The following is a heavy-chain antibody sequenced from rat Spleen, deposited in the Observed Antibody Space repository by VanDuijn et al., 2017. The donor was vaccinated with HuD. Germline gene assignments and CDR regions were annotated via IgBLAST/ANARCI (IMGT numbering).Heavy chain of an antibody. CDR1: GFTFSDYY. V-gene: IGHV5-27*01. J-gene: IGHJ2*01. D-gene: IGHD1-9*01. CDR3: TRGYYGYNYGY. CDR2: ISPSGGGT. Sequence: EVQLVESDGGLVQPGRSLKLSCAASGFTFSDYYMAWVRQAPTKGLEWVASISPSGGGTYYRDSVKGRFTVSRDNAKSTLSLQMDSLRSEDTATYYCTRGYYGYNYGYWGQGVMVTVSS.